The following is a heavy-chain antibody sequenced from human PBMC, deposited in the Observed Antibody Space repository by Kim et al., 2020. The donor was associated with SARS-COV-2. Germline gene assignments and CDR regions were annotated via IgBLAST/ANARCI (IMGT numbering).Heavy chain of an antibody. D-gene: IGHD2-2*01. CDR3: ARGEGGYCSSTSCLLTSYYDYGMDV. V-gene: IGHV4-59*01. CDR2: IYYSGST. J-gene: IGHJ6*02. CDR1: GGSISSYY. Sequence: SETLSLTCTVSGGSISSYYWSWIRQPPGKGLEWIGYIYYSGSTNYNPSLKSRVTISVDTSKNQFSLKLSSVTAADTAVYYCARGEGGYCSSTSCLLTSYYDYGMDVWGQGTTVTVSS.